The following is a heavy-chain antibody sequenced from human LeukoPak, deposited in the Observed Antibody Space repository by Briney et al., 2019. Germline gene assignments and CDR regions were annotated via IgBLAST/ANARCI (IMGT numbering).Heavy chain of an antibody. CDR3: ARENDYGDRTIDC. V-gene: IGHV3-7*01. D-gene: IGHD4-17*01. Sequence: GGSLRLSCAASGFTFSLYWMNWVRRAPGKGLEWVANIKQDGSEKNYVDSVKGRFTISRDNAKNSLYLQMNSLRAEDTAVYYCARENDYGDRTIDCWGQGTLVTVSS. CDR2: IKQDGSEK. CDR1: GFTFSLYW. J-gene: IGHJ4*02.